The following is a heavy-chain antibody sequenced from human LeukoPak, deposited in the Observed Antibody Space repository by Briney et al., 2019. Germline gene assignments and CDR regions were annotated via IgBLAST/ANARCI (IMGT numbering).Heavy chain of an antibody. V-gene: IGHV3-23*01. CDR3: AKDQTPYY. CDR2: ISGSGDST. Sequence: RTGGSLRLSCAASGFTFSSYTMTWVRQAPGKGLEWGSGISGSGDSTYYADSVKGRFTISRDNSKNTLHLQMNSLRAEDTAVYYCAKDQTPYYWGQGTLVTVSS. CDR1: GFTFSSYT. J-gene: IGHJ4*02.